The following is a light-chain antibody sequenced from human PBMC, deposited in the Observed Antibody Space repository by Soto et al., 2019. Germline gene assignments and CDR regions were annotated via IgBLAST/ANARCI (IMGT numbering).Light chain of an antibody. CDR2: GAS. CDR3: QHYGSSPWT. V-gene: IGKV3-20*01. CDR1: QSVSSSN. Sequence: EIVLTQSPGTLSLSPGDRATLYCRASQSVSSSNLAWYQQKRGQSPRLLIYGASSRATGIPYRFSGSWSGPDFTLTISRLEPEDFAVYFCQHYGSSPWTFGQGTKVEIK. J-gene: IGKJ1*01.